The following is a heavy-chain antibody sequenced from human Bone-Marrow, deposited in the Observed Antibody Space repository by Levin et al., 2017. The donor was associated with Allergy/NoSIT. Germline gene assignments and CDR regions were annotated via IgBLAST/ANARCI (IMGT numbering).Heavy chain of an antibody. D-gene: IGHD6-13*01. CDR2: IGGDNYTK. J-gene: IGHJ4*02. V-gene: IGHV3-48*01. CDR3: AREGSWSSTWLGNYYFDY. Sequence: PRASVKVSCDASGFTFSSYGIIWVRQAPGKGLEWVSYIGGDNYTKYYADSVKGRFTISRDNVKKSLYLQMNSLRGEDTAVYYCAREGSWSSTWLGNYYFDYWGQGTLVTVSS. CDR1: GFTFSSYG.